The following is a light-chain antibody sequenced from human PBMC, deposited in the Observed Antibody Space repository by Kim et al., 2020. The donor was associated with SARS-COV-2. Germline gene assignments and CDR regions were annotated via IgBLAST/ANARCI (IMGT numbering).Light chain of an antibody. CDR3: QSYDSSLSGSGV. CDR2: GNN. V-gene: IGLV1-40*01. Sequence: VTISCSGSSSKIGAGYDVHWYKQLPGIAPKLLIYGNNNRPSGVPDRFSGSKSGTSASLAITGLQAEDEADYYCQSYDSSLSGSGVFGGGTQLTVL. J-gene: IGLJ3*02. CDR1: SSKIGAGYD.